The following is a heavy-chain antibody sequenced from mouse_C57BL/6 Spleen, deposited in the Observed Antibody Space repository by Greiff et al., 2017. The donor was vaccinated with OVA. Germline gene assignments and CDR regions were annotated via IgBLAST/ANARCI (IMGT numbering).Heavy chain of an antibody. Sequence: QVQLQQPGAELVKPGASVKLSCKASGYTFTSYWMHWVKQRPGQGLEWIGMIHPNSGSTNYNEKFKSKATLTVDKSSSTAYLQLSSLTSEDAAVYYCARRVYYYGSSYNAMDYWGQGTSVTVSS. V-gene: IGHV1-64*01. CDR2: IHPNSGST. CDR3: ARRVYYYGSSYNAMDY. CDR1: GYTFTSYW. D-gene: IGHD1-1*01. J-gene: IGHJ4*01.